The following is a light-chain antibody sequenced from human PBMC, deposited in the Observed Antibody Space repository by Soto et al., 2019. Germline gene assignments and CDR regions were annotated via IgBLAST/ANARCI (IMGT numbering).Light chain of an antibody. CDR3: QQLNSYTFT. CDR1: QGISSY. V-gene: IGKV1-9*01. J-gene: IGKJ3*01. Sequence: DIPLTQSPSFLSASVGDRVTITCRASQGISSYLAWYQQKPGKAPKLLIYAASTLQSGVPSRFSGSGSGTEFTLTISSLQPEDFATYYCQQLNSYTFTSGPGTKVDIK. CDR2: AAS.